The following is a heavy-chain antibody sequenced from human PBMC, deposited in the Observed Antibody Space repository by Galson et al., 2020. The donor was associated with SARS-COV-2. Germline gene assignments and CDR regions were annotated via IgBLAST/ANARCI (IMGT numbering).Heavy chain of an antibody. D-gene: IGHD6-13*01. V-gene: IGHV3-7*01. J-gene: IGHJ5*02. CDR2: INEDGSDI. CDR1: GFTFSSYW. Sequence: GESLKISCAASGFTFSSYWMAWVRQAPGKGPEWVANINEDGSDIHYVDSVKGRFTISRENAKNSLYLHMNSLRDEDTAVYYCVRDRGIASADTVGYFDPWGQGTLVTVSS. CDR3: VRDRGIASADTVGYFDP.